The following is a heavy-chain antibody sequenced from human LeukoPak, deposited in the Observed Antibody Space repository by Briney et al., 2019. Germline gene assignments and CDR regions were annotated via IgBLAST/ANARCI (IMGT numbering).Heavy chain of an antibody. CDR1: GGSISSYY. D-gene: IGHD3-10*01. CDR2: IYYSGSI. J-gene: IGHJ5*02. V-gene: IGHV4-59*01. CDR3: ARRPSGSGSYGFDP. Sequence: SETLSLTCTVSGGSISSYYWSWIRQPPGKGLEWLGYIYYSGSINYNPSLKSRVTISVDTSKNQFSLKLSSVTAADTAVYYCARRPSGSGSYGFDPWGQETLVTVSS.